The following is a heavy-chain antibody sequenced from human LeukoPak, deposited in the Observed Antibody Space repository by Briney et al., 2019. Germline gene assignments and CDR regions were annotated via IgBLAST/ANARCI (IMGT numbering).Heavy chain of an antibody. Sequence: SSETLSLTCTVSGYSISSGRYWGWIRQPPGQGLEWIGSMYHSGSTYYNPPLKSRVTISEDTSKNQFSLKLRSVTAADTAVYYCARIRVDSSSWYDGGPLPHYWGQGTLVTVSS. J-gene: IGHJ4*02. CDR1: GYSISSGRY. CDR3: ARIRVDSSSWYDGGPLPHY. D-gene: IGHD6-13*01. CDR2: MYHSGST. V-gene: IGHV4-38-2*02.